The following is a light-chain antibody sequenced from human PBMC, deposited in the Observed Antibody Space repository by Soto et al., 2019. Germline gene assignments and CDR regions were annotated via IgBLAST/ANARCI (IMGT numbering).Light chain of an antibody. V-gene: IGKV3-11*02. CDR1: QSISSY. Sequence: PAERATLPCPASQSISSYLAWHQQKPGQAPRLPLYDASKRATGILARFSGGGCGRDLVFTIRILESADFAVYYRQPHPPLPQPPFGRGTRVDIK. CDR3: QPHPPLPQPP. CDR2: DAS. J-gene: IGKJ5*01.